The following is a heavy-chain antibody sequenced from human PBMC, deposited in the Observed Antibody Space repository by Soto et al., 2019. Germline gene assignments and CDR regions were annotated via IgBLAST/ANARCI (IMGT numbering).Heavy chain of an antibody. CDR2: INPSGGST. V-gene: IGHV1-46*03. D-gene: IGHD2-15*01. CDR1: GDTFTSYY. J-gene: IGHJ4*02. CDR3: ARDRCSGSSCYPALFSD. Sequence: QVQLEQSGAEVKKPGASVTVSCKASGDTFTSYYRHWVRQAPGQGLEWMGIINPSGGSTSYPQKLQGRVTMTRDTSTSTVYMELSSLRSEDTAVYYCARDRCSGSSCYPALFSDWGQGTLVTVSS.